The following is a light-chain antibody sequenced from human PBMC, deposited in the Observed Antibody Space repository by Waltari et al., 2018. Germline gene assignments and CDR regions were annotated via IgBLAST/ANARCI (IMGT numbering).Light chain of an antibody. CDR3: QQGYSSPPYT. V-gene: IGKV1-39*01. J-gene: IGKJ2*01. Sequence: DIQMTQSPYTLSASVGDRVTITCRASQSISTYLNWYQQKPGKAPSLLIFAATSLQSGVPSRFSGSGSGTEFTLTINNLQPEDFATYYCQQGYSSPPYTFGQGTKLLI. CDR2: AAT. CDR1: QSISTY.